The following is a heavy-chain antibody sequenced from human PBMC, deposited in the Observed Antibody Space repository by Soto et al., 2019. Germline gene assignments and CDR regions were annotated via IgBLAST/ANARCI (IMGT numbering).Heavy chain of an antibody. J-gene: IGHJ6*02. CDR2: IKQDGSEK. CDR1: GFTFSSYW. Sequence: GGSLRLSCAASGFTFSSYWMSWVRQAPGKGLEWVANIKQDGSEKYYVDSVKGRFTISRDNAKNSLYLQMNSLRAEDTAVYYCARDHSSVWRYYYYGMDVWGQGTTVTVSS. V-gene: IGHV3-7*01. D-gene: IGHD6-19*01. CDR3: ARDHSSVWRYYYYGMDV.